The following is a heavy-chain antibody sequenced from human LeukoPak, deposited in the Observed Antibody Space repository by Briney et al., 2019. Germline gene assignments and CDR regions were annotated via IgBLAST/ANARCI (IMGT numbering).Heavy chain of an antibody. V-gene: IGHV3-11*04. CDR3: ARAGELRYMDV. CDR1: GFIFSDYY. J-gene: IGHJ6*03. D-gene: IGHD3-16*01. Sequence: GGSLRLSCAASGFIFSDYYMTWIRQAPGKGLEWVSTIKGTGLTTYYADSVKGRITISRDNAKNSLFLQMTSLRADDTAIYYCARAGELRYMDVWSKGTAVTVSS. CDR2: IKGTGLTT.